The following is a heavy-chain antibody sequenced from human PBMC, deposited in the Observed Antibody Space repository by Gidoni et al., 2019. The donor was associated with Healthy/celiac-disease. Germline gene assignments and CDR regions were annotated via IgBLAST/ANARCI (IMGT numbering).Heavy chain of an antibody. CDR2: NSRCSRYL. J-gene: IGHJ5*02. CDR1: GFTFSSDS. Sequence: EVQLVESGGGLVKPGGSLRRSCAASGFTFSSDSMNWVRQAPGKGLAWGSSNSRCSRYLYYAGLVKGRFNISRDNAKNSLYLQMNSLRAEDTAVYYWGRDRWGLPGWFDPWGQGTLVTVSS. D-gene: IGHD1-26*01. CDR3: GRDRWGLPGWFDP. V-gene: IGHV3-21*01.